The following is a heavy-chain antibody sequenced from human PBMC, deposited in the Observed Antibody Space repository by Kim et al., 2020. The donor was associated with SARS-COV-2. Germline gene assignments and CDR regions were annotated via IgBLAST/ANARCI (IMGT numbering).Heavy chain of an antibody. J-gene: IGHJ6*02. V-gene: IGHV4-34*01. Sequence: SETLSLTCAVYGGSFSGFHWSWIRQPPGKGLEWIGEINHSGSTNYNPSLKSRVTISVDTSKSQFSLKLNSVTAADTAVYYCARGRAGVVPSPILGIGPHYDYYAMDVWGRGTTVTVSS. D-gene: IGHD2-2*02. CDR3: ARGRAGVVPSPILGIGPHYDYYAMDV. CDR2: INHSGST. CDR1: GGSFSGFH.